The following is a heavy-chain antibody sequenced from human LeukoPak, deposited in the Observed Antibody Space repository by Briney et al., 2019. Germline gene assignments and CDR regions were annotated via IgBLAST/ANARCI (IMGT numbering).Heavy chain of an antibody. CDR3: ARARSGKWGFDY. D-gene: IGHD1-26*01. V-gene: IGHV4-39*01. CDR2: MYYSGSI. CDR1: TGSISSSSYY. Sequence: PSETLSLTCTVSTGSISSSSYYWGWIRQPPGKGLEWIGNMYYSGSIYYNPSLKSRVTISVDTSKNQFSLKLSSVTAADTAVYYCARARSGKWGFDYWGQGTLVTVSS. J-gene: IGHJ4*02.